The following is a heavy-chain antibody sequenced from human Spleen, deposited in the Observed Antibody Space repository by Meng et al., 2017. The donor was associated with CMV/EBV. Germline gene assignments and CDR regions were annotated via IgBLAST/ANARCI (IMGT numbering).Heavy chain of an antibody. CDR2: IYSGGST. CDR3: ARVEYSSSWYVSNGADY. D-gene: IGHD6-13*01. Sequence: GESLKISCAASGFTVSSNYMNWVRQAPGKGLEWVSVIYSGGSTYYADSVKGRFTISRDNSKNTLYLQMNSLRAEDTAAYYCARVEYSSSWYVSNGADYWGQGTLVTVSS. J-gene: IGHJ4*02. V-gene: IGHV3-53*05. CDR1: GFTVSSNY.